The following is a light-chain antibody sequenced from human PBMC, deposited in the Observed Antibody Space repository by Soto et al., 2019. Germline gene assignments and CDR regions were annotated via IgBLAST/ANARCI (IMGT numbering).Light chain of an antibody. Sequence: EIVLTQSPGTLSLSPGERATLSCRASQSVSSSYLAWYQQKPGQAPRLLIYGASSRATGIPDRFSGSGSGTDFTLTISRLEPEDFAVYYWPQYGSSPYTFGRGTKLEIK. CDR1: QSVSSSY. J-gene: IGKJ2*01. CDR2: GAS. V-gene: IGKV3-20*01. CDR3: PQYGSSPYT.